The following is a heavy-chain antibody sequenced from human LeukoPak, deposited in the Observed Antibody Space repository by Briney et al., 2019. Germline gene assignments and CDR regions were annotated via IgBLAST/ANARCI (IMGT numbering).Heavy chain of an antibody. V-gene: IGHV3-30*02. Sequence: GGSLRLSCAAPGFTFSSYAMHWVRQAPGKGLEWVAFIRSDGSNTHYADSVKGRFTISRDNSKNTLYLQMNSLRAEDTAVYYFSNQSGGSGSFDYWGQGTLVTVSS. CDR2: IRSDGSNT. D-gene: IGHD2-15*01. CDR3: SNQSGGSGSFDY. J-gene: IGHJ4*02. CDR1: GFTFSSYA.